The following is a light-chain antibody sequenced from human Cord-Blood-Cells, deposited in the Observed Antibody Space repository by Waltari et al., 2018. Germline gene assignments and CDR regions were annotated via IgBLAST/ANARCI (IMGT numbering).Light chain of an antibody. CDR3: QQYYSTPFT. CDR2: WAS. J-gene: IGKJ3*01. V-gene: IGKV4-1*01. CDR1: QSVLYSSNIKNY. Sequence: DIVMTQSPDSLAVSLGERAIINCKSSQSVLYSSNIKNYLALYQQKPGQPPKLLIYWASTRESGVADRFSGSGSGTDFALTISSLQAEDVAVYYCQQYYSTPFTFGPGTKVDIK.